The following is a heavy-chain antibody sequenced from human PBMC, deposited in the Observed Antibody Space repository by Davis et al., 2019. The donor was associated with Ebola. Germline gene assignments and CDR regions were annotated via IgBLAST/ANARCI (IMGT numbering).Heavy chain of an antibody. CDR1: GGSFSSYY. D-gene: IGHD3-9*01. CDR2: IYYSGST. CDR3: ARGFRDILTGYYEYYFDY. V-gene: IGHV4-59*01. Sequence: MPSETLSLTCAVYGGSFSSYYWSWIRQPPGKGLEWIGYIYYSGSTNYNPSLKSRVTISVDTSKNQFSLKLSSVTAADTAVYYCARGFRDILTGYYEYYFDYWGQGTLVTVSS. J-gene: IGHJ4*02.